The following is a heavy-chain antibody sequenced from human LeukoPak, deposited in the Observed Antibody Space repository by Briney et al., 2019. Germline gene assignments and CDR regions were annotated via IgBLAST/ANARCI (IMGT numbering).Heavy chain of an antibody. D-gene: IGHD2-21*02. CDR3: ARDDPVTAFDY. Sequence: SQTLSLTCTVSGGSLNNHFWSWIRQPPGKGPEWIGYIFYSGSTSYNPSLRSRVSLSLDPSKNRFSLRLRSITAADTAMYYCARDDPVTAFDYWGPGTLVIVSS. V-gene: IGHV4-59*11. J-gene: IGHJ4*02. CDR2: IFYSGST. CDR1: GGSLNNHF.